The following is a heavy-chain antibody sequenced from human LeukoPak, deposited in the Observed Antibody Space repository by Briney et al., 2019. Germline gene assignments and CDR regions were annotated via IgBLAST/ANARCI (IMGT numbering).Heavy chain of an antibody. CDR2: IYSAGGT. CDR3: ARFLGRITISGVVPYGMDV. D-gene: IGHD3-3*01. CDR1: GFTVSSNY. Sequence: GGSLRLSCAASGFTVSSNYMTWVRQAPGKGLEWVSLIYSAGGTYYTDSVKGRFTISRHGSKNTLYLQMNSLRGEDTAVYYCARFLGRITISGVVPYGMDVWGQGTTGPVSS. V-gene: IGHV3-53*04. J-gene: IGHJ6*01.